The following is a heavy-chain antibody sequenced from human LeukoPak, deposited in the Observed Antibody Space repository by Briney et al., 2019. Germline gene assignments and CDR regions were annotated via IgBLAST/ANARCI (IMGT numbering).Heavy chain of an antibody. V-gene: IGHV3-74*01. J-gene: IGHJ4*02. CDR2: INSDGSST. Sequence: PGGSLRLSCAASGFTFSDYYMSWIRQAPGKGLVWVSRINSDGSSTSYADSVKGRFTISRDKAKNTLYLQMNSLRAEDTAVYYCARVFIGYSGYDTFDYWGQGTLVTVSS. CDR1: GFTFSDYY. D-gene: IGHD5-12*01. CDR3: ARVFIGYSGYDTFDY.